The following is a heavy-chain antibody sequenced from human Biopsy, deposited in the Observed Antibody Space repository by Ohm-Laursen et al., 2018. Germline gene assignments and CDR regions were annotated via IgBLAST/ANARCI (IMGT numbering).Heavy chain of an antibody. CDR2: IWYDGFNR. CDR3: ATSTMVRSSGHAFDI. Sequence: SLRLSCTASGFTFSSYGMHWVRQAPGKGLAWVAFIWYDGFNRYYADSVKGRFTISRDNSKNTLDLQMNSLRAEDTAVYYCATSTMVRSSGHAFDIWGQGTVVTVSS. V-gene: IGHV3-33*01. CDR1: GFTFSSYG. D-gene: IGHD3-10*01. J-gene: IGHJ3*02.